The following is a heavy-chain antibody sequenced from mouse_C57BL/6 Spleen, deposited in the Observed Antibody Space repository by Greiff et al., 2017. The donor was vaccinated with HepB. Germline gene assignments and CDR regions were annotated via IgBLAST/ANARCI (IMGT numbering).Heavy chain of an antibody. Sequence: EVHLVESEGGLVQPGSSMKLSCTASGFTFSDYYMAWVRQVPEKGLEWVANINYDGSSTYYLDSLKSRFIISRDNAKNILYLQMSSLKSEDTATYYCARDGSSLYYAMDYWGQGTSVTVSS. CDR1: GFTFSDYY. V-gene: IGHV5-16*01. D-gene: IGHD1-1*01. CDR2: INYDGSST. J-gene: IGHJ4*01. CDR3: ARDGSSLYYAMDY.